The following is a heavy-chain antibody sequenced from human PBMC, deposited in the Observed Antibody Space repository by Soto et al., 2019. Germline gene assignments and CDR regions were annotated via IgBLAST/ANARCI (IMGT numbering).Heavy chain of an antibody. V-gene: IGHV4-34*01. D-gene: IGHD6-19*01. CDR2: VNHNGRN. Sequence: SDTLSLTCAVYGGSFSGYFWNWIRQTPGKGLEWIGKVNHNGRNNYNPSLKSRVTISLDMSKNQISLKLTSVTAADTAVYYCARGGSSDWQVAFDFWGQGTMVTVSS. CDR3: ARGGSSDWQVAFDF. CDR1: GGSFSGYF. J-gene: IGHJ3*01.